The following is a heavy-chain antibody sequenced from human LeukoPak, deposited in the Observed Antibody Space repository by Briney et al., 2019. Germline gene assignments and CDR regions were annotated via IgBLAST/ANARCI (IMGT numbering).Heavy chain of an antibody. D-gene: IGHD6-13*01. J-gene: IGHJ4*02. Sequence: SVKVSCKASGGTFSSYAISWVRQAPGQGLEWMGRIIPIFGIANYAQKFQGRVTITADKSTSTAYMELSSLRSEDTAVYYCARDGIAAAGRWFYDYWGQGTLVTVSS. CDR1: GGTFSSYA. CDR3: ARDGIAAAGRWFYDY. CDR2: IIPIFGIA. V-gene: IGHV1-69*04.